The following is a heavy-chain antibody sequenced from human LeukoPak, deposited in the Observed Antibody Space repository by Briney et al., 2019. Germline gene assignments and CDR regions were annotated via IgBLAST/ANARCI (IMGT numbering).Heavy chain of an antibody. D-gene: IGHD3-16*02. V-gene: IGHV4-31*03. CDR3: ARVPVTRPGAFDI. CDR1: GGSISSGGYY. J-gene: IGHJ3*02. CDR2: IYYSGST. Sequence: SETLSPTCTVSGGSISSGGYYWSWIRQHPGKGLEWIGYIYYSGSTYYNPSLKNRVTISVDTSKNQFSLKLSSVTAADTAVYYCARVPVTRPGAFDIWGQGTMVTVSS.